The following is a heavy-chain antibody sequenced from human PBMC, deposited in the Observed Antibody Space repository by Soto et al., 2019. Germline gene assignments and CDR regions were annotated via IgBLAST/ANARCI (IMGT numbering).Heavy chain of an antibody. CDR2: INVDNGDT. J-gene: IGHJ5*02. D-gene: IGHD6-6*01. V-gene: IGHV1-3*01. Sequence: ASLKVSCKASGYSFRSYGIQWVRQAPGQSLEWMGWINVDNGDTKYSQNFQDRVTILRDTSASTVYMELSSLRTEDTAVYYCARVGLKYLRWFDPWGQGSLVTVSS. CDR3: ARVGLKYLRWFDP. CDR1: GYSFRSYG.